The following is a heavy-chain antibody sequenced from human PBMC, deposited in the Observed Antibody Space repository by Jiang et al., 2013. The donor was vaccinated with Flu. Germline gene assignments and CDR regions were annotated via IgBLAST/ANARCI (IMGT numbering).Heavy chain of an antibody. CDR2: IYYSGST. J-gene: IGHJ4*02. Sequence: GLVKPSETLSLTCTVSGGSISSYYWSWIRQPPGKGLEWIGYIYYSGSTNYNPSLKSRVTISVDTSKNQFSLKLSSVTAADTAVYYCARWAVTEDYWGQGTLVTVSS. V-gene: IGHV4-59*01. CDR1: GGSISSYY. D-gene: IGHD4-11*01. CDR3: ARWAVTEDY.